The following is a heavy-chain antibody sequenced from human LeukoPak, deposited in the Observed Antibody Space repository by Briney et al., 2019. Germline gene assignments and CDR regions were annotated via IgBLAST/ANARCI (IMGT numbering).Heavy chain of an antibody. Sequence: PGGSLRLSCAASGFIFSSYGMSWVRQAPGKGLEWVSGISGSGVTYYAQSVKARFSISRDNSENTLYLQMNSLGADDTAVYYCAKDGYCSGGSCYPHDYWGQGILVTVSS. CDR2: ISGSGVT. J-gene: IGHJ4*02. CDR3: AKDGYCSGGSCYPHDY. CDR1: GFIFSSYG. D-gene: IGHD2-15*01. V-gene: IGHV3-23*01.